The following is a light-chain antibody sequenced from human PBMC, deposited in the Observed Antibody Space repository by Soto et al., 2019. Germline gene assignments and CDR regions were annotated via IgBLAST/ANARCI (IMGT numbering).Light chain of an antibody. CDR3: QQANSFPLT. J-gene: IGKJ4*01. V-gene: IGKV1-12*01. CDR2: VAS. CDR1: QDISGW. Sequence: DIPMTPSPTSLSASVGDTDTIPCRASQDISGWLAWYQHKPGKAPKLLIYVASSLQSGVPSRFSGSGSGTDFTLTISSLQPEDFATYYCQQANSFPLTFGGGTKVDIK.